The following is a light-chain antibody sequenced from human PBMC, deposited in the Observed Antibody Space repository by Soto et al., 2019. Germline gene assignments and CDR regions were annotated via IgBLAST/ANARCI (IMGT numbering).Light chain of an antibody. Sequence: QSALTQPASVSGSPGQSITISCTGTSSDIGGYDYVSWYQQHPGKAPKLMIYEVSNRPSGVSNRFSGSKSGNTASLTISGLQAEDEAAYYCSSYRSSSTLGVFGGGTKLTVL. V-gene: IGLV2-14*01. CDR1: SSDIGGYDY. CDR2: EVS. CDR3: SSYRSSSTLGV. J-gene: IGLJ2*01.